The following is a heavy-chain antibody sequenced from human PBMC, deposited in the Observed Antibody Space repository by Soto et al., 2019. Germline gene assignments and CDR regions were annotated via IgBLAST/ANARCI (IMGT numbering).Heavy chain of an antibody. J-gene: IGHJ6*02. Sequence: SVKVSCKASGGTFSSYAISWVRQAPGQGLEWMGGIIPTFGTANYAQKFQGRVTITADKSTSTAYMELSSLRSEDTAVYYCARAHYDFWGGYRYLYGMDVWGQGTTVTVSS. CDR1: GGTFSSYA. CDR3: ARAHYDFWGGYRYLYGMDV. CDR2: IIPTFGTA. V-gene: IGHV1-69*06. D-gene: IGHD3-3*01.